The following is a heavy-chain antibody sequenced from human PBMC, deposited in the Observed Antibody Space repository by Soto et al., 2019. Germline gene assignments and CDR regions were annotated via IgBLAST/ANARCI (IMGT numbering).Heavy chain of an antibody. CDR3: APHVSCSGGSCQYDAFAI. V-gene: IGHV3-23*01. CDR1: GFTVSSHA. Sequence: EVQVLESGGGLVQPGGSLRLSCEGSGFTVSSHAMTWIRQAPGKGPEWVSTITADGGQYYADSVKGRFAMSRDTSESTLYLQMNSLGAEDTAAYYCAPHVSCSGGSCQYDAFAIRGQGTMVTVSS. J-gene: IGHJ3*02. CDR2: ITADGGQ. D-gene: IGHD2-15*01.